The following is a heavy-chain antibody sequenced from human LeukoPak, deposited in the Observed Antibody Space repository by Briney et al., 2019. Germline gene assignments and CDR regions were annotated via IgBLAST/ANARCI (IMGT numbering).Heavy chain of an antibody. CDR2: ISSSSSYI. CDR3: AKSRGYDSNDYYDY. Sequence: PGGSLRLSCAASGFTFSSYSMNWVRQAPGKGLEWVSSISSSSSYIYYADSVKGRFTISRDNAKNSLYLQMNSLRAEDTAVYYCAKSRGYDSNDYYDYWGQGTLVTVSS. CDR1: GFTFSSYS. V-gene: IGHV3-21*04. J-gene: IGHJ4*02. D-gene: IGHD3-22*01.